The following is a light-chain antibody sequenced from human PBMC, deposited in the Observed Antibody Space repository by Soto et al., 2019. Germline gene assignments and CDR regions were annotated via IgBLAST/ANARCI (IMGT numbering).Light chain of an antibody. V-gene: IGKV3-15*01. CDR2: GAS. CDR3: QQYNNWPPPLT. CDR1: QSVSSN. Sequence: EIVMTQSPATLSVSPGERATLSCRASQSVSSNLAWYQQKPGQAPRLLIYGASTRATGMPASFSGSGSGTEFTLTISSLQSEDFAVYYCQQYNNWPPPLTFGGGTKVEIK. J-gene: IGKJ4*01.